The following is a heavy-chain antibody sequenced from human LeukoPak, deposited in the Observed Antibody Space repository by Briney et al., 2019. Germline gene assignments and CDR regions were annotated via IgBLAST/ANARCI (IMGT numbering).Heavy chain of an antibody. J-gene: IGHJ4*02. D-gene: IGHD6-6*01. Sequence: SETLSLTCTVSGGSISSGDYYWSWIRQPPGKGLEWIGYIYYSGSTYYNPSLKSRVTISVDTSKNQFSLKLSSVTAADTAVYYCARLGALSGYSSSYFDYWGQGTLVTVSS. CDR2: IYYSGST. CDR1: GGSISSGDYY. V-gene: IGHV4-30-4*08. CDR3: ARLGALSGYSSSYFDY.